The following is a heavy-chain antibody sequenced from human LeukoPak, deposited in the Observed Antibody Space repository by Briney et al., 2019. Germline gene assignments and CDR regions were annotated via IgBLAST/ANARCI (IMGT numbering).Heavy chain of an antibody. J-gene: IGHJ4*02. CDR3: ARWREWELDY. CDR1: GGTFSSYA. D-gene: IGHD1-26*01. Sequence: ASVEVSCKASGGTFSSYAISWVRQAPGQGLEWMGGIIPIFGTANYAQKFQGRVTITADESTSTAYMELSSLRSEDTAVYYCARWREWELDYWGQGTLVTVSS. CDR2: IIPIFGTA. V-gene: IGHV1-69*13.